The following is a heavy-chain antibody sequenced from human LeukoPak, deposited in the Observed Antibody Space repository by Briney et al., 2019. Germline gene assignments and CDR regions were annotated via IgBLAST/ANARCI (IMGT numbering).Heavy chain of an antibody. Sequence: ASVKVSCKASGYTFTGYYMHWVRQAPGQELEWMGWINPNSGGTNYAQKFQGRVTMTRDTSISTAYMELSRLRSDDTAVYYCAGERDIVATIMNYWGQGTLVTVSS. CDR3: AGERDIVATIMNY. D-gene: IGHD5-12*01. J-gene: IGHJ4*02. V-gene: IGHV1-2*02. CDR2: INPNSGGT. CDR1: GYTFTGYY.